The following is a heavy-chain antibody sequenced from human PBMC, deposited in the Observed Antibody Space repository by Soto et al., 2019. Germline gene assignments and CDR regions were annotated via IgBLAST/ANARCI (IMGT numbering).Heavy chain of an antibody. V-gene: IGHV3-23*01. CDR1: EFTFSNYA. D-gene: IGHD3-22*01. CDR3: AKNPGYYYDSTGYPFDY. Sequence: PGVSLRLSCAASEFTFSNYAMSWVRQAPGKGLEWVSAISYGGGTTYYADSVKGRFTISRDNSKNTLYLQMNSLRAEDTAVYYYAKNPGYYYDSTGYPFDYWGQGTLVTVSS. J-gene: IGHJ4*02. CDR2: ISYGGGTT.